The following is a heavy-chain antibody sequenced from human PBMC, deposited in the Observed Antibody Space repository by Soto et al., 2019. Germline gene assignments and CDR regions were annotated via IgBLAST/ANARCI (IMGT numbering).Heavy chain of an antibody. V-gene: IGHV3-23*01. D-gene: IGHD6-19*01. Sequence: GGSLRLSCAASGFTFSSYAMSWVRQAPGKGLEWVSAMSGSGGSTYYADSVKGRFTISRDNSKNRLYLQMNSLRAEDTAVYYCAKRPPHSGWYGIDYWGQGTLVTVSS. CDR3: AKRPPHSGWYGIDY. CDR1: GFTFSSYA. CDR2: MSGSGGST. J-gene: IGHJ4*02.